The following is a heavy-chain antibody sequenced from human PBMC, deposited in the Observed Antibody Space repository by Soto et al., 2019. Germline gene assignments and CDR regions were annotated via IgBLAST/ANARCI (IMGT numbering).Heavy chain of an antibody. CDR3: ARAVMVYDISAWFDT. CDR2: IYYSGST. V-gene: IGHV4-30-4*01. Sequence: SETLSLTCTVSGGSISSGDYYWSWIRQPPGKGLEWIGYIYYSGSTYYNPSLKSRVTISVDTSKNQFSLKLSSVTAADTAVYYCARAVMVYDISAWFDTWGQGTLVTVSS. J-gene: IGHJ5*02. D-gene: IGHD2-8*01. CDR1: GGSISSGDYY.